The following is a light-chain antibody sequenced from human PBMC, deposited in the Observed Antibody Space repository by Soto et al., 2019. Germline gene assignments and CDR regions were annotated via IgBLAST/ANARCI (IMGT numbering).Light chain of an antibody. CDR2: TAS. J-gene: IGKJ3*01. CDR1: QSIINY. Sequence: DIQMTQSPSSLSASVGDRVTITCRSSQSIINYLNWYQQKPGKAPKILIYTASNLQSGVPSRFSGTGPGTDFTLTISSLQPEDSATYYCQQTYSTLFTFGPGPKVDIK. CDR3: QQTYSTLFT. V-gene: IGKV1-39*01.